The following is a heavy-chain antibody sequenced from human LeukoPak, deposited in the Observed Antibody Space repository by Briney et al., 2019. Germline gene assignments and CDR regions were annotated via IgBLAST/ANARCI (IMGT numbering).Heavy chain of an antibody. CDR2: ISAYYGNT. Sequence: ASVKVSCKASGYTFTNYGISWVRQAPGQGLEWMGWISAYYGNTNFAQKLQGRVTLTTDTSTSTAYMELRSPRSDDTAVYYCARGFIAPAGPLSAVDYWGQGTLVTVSS. J-gene: IGHJ4*02. D-gene: IGHD6-13*01. CDR1: GYTFTNYG. V-gene: IGHV1-18*04. CDR3: ARGFIAPAGPLSAVDY.